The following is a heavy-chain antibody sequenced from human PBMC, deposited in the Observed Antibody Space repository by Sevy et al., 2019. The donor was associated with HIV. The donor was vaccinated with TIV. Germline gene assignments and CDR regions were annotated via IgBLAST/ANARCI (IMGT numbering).Heavy chain of an antibody. J-gene: IGHJ4*02. V-gene: IGHV1-24*01. D-gene: IGHD3-10*01. CDR1: GYTLSELS. CDR2: FDPDDGET. Sequence: ASVKVSCKVSGYTLSELSMHWVRQPPGKGLEWMGRFDPDDGETIYAQRFQGRVTMTEDTSADTAYMELSSLRSWDTEEGEKIYARGFQGRGTMTGDTSADTAYMELSSLRSEDTAMYYCATAREYYSDNSGYLDYWGQGTPVTVSS. CDR3: IYARGFQGRGTMTGDTSADTAYMELSSLRSEDTAMYYCATAREYYSDNSGYLDY.